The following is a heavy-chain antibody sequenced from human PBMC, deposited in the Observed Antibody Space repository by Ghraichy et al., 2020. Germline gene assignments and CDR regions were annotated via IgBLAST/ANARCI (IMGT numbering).Heavy chain of an antibody. V-gene: IGHV3-48*01. CDR3: ARGIVVPAAIGTVFGSYYYGMDV. Sequence: GSLRLSCAASGFTFSSYSMNWVRQAPGKGLEWVSYISSSSSTIYYADSVKGRFTISRDNAKNSLYLQMNSLRAEDTAVYYCARGIVVPAAIGTVFGSYYYGMDVWGQGTTVTVSS. CDR1: GFTFSSYS. D-gene: IGHD2-2*02. J-gene: IGHJ6*02. CDR2: ISSSSSTI.